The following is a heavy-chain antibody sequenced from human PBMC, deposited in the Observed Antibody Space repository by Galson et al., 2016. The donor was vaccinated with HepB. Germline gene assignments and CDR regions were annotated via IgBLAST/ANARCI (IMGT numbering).Heavy chain of an antibody. J-gene: IGHJ5*02. V-gene: IGHV3-48*02. Sequence: SLRLSCAASGFTFSRNSMNWVRQAPGKGLEWVSYINSRSRSIYYAASSKGRFTISRENAQNSLYLQMNRLRDDDTAVYYCTSELGAGYTTWFDTWGQGTLVTVSS. CDR1: GFTFSRNS. CDR3: TSELGAGYTTWFDT. D-gene: IGHD1-1*01. CDR2: INSRSRSI.